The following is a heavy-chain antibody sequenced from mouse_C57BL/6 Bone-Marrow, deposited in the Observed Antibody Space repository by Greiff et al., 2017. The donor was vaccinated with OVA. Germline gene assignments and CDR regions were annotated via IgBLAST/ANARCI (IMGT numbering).Heavy chain of an antibody. CDR3: ARSRGSSYVNWYFDV. Sequence: QVQLQQSGAELVMPGASVKLSCKASGYTFTSYWMHWVKQRPGQGLEWIGELDPSDSYTNYNQKFKGKSTLTVDKSSSTAYMQLSSLTSEDSAVYSCARSRGSSYVNWYFDVWGTGTTVTVSS. CDR2: LDPSDSYT. CDR1: GYTFTSYW. J-gene: IGHJ1*03. V-gene: IGHV1-69*01. D-gene: IGHD1-1*01.